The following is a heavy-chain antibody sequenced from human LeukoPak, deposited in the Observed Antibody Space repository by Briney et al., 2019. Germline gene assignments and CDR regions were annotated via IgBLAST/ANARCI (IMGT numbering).Heavy chain of an antibody. J-gene: IGHJ4*02. CDR1: GFTFSSYW. Sequence: GGSLRLSCVASGFTFSSYWMTWVRQAPGKGLEWVANIKTDGSQIYYVDSVKGRFTISRDNAKNSLYLQMNSLRVEDTAVYHCARGAGSSWYFYFDYWGQGTLVTVSS. CDR2: IKTDGSQI. D-gene: IGHD6-13*01. V-gene: IGHV3-7*03. CDR3: ARGAGSSWYFYFDY.